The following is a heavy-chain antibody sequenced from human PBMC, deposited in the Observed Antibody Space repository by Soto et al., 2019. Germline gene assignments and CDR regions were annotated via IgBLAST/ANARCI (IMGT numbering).Heavy chain of an antibody. CDR1: GFSFSSYS. J-gene: IGHJ5*02. CDR3: ARGYTGYCSGGTCYWFDP. CDR2: ISSSASHI. V-gene: IGHV3-21*01. Sequence: EVQLVESGVGLVKPGGSLRLSCAASGFSFSSYSMNWVRQAPGKGLAWVSSISSSASHINYADSVKGRFTISRDNAKKSLYLQMTSLRAEDTAVYHCARGYTGYCSGGTCYWFDPWGQGTLVPVSS. D-gene: IGHD2-15*01.